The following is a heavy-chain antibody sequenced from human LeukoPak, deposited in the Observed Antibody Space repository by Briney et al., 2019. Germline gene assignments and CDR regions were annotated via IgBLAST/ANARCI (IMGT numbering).Heavy chain of an antibody. D-gene: IGHD5-18*01. CDR1: GYTFTGYY. CDR2: INPNSGGT. V-gene: IGHV1-2*02. CDR3: ASLNVDTAMAHYYYYGMDV. Sequence: ASVKVSCKASGYTFTGYYMHWVRQAPGQGLEWMGWINPNSGGTNYAQKFQGRVTMTRDTSISTAYMELSRLRSDDTAVYYCASLNVDTAMAHYYYYGMDVWGQGTTVTVSS. J-gene: IGHJ6*02.